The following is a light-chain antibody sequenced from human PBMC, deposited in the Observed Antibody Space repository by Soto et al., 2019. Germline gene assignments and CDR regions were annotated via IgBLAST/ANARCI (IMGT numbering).Light chain of an antibody. CDR2: LGS. J-gene: IGKJ1*01. CDR3: MQALQTPPWT. Sequence: DIVMTQSPLSLPVTPGEPASISCRSSQSLLHSNGYNYLDWYLQKPGQSPQLLIYLGSNRSSGVTDRFSGSGSGTDFTLKISRVEAEDVGVYYCMQALQTPPWTFGQGTKVDI. V-gene: IGKV2-28*01. CDR1: QSLLHSNGYNY.